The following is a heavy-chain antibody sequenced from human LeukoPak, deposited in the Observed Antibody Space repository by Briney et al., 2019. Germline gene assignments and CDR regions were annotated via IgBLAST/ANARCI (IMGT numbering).Heavy chain of an antibody. J-gene: IGHJ4*02. Sequence: GGSLKLSCAASGFTFSSYDMHWVRQATGKGLEWVSVIGTSGDTYYAGSVKGRFTISRENAKNSLYLQMNSLTAGDTAVYFCSRVGSSGWPNYFDSWGQGTLVTVSS. CDR1: GFTFSSYD. D-gene: IGHD6-19*01. CDR2: IGTSGDT. CDR3: SRVGSSGWPNYFDS. V-gene: IGHV3-13*04.